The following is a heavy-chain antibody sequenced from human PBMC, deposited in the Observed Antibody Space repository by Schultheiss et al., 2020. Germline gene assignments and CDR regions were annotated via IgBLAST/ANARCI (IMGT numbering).Heavy chain of an antibody. J-gene: IGHJ4*02. CDR2: ISWNSGSI. D-gene: IGHD3-16*01. CDR3: GRLPGGGE. CDR1: GFTFSSYA. Sequence: GGSLRLSCAASGFTFSSYAMSWVRQAPGKGLEWVSGISWNSGSIGYADSVKGRFATSRDNSKNTLYLQMNSLRAEDTAVYYCGRLPGGGEWGQGTLVTVSS. V-gene: IGHV3-23*01.